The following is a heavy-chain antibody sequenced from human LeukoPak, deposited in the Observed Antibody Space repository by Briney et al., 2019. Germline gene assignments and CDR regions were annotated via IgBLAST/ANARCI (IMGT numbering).Heavy chain of an antibody. J-gene: IGHJ4*02. CDR2: ISSSSSYI. V-gene: IGHV3-21*01. Sequence: GGSLRLSCAASGFTFSSYSMNWVRQAPGKGLEWVSSISSSSSYIYYADSVKGRFTISRDNAKSSLYLQMNSLRAEDTAVYYCARDYYDSSGYYQSNYWGQGTLVTVSS. CDR1: GFTFSSYS. D-gene: IGHD3-22*01. CDR3: ARDYYDSSGYYQSNY.